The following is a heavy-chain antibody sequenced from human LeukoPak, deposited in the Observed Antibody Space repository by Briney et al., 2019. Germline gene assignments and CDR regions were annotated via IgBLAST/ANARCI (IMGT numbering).Heavy chain of an antibody. CDR3: ARDSGSRYSYFDY. V-gene: IGHV3-33*01. CDR2: IWYDGSNK. D-gene: IGHD6-13*01. CDR1: GFTFSSYG. J-gene: IGHJ4*02. Sequence: GRSLRLSCAAPGFTFSSYGMHWVRQAPGKGLEWVAVIWYDGSNKYYADSVKGRFTISRDNSKNTLYLQMNSLRAEDTAVYYCARDSGSRYSYFDYWGQGTLVTVSS.